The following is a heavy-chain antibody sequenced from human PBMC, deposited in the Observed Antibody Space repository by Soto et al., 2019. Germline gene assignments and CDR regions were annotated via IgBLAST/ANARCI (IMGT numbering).Heavy chain of an antibody. CDR3: VRPRYYYDSGTYSDAHPADY. Sequence: GGSLRLSCAASGFTFSSYAMHWVRQAPGKGLEWVAFISHDGDNTYYADSVKGRFSISRDNSNNTLYLQMNSLRTEDTAVFYCVRPRYYYDSGTYSDAHPADYWGRGTLVTVSS. CDR1: GFTFSSYA. J-gene: IGHJ4*02. V-gene: IGHV3-30-3*01. D-gene: IGHD3-22*01. CDR2: ISHDGDNT.